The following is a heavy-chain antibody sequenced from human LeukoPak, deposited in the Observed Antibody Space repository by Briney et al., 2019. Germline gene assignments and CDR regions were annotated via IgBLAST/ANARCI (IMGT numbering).Heavy chain of an antibody. V-gene: IGHV4-39*07. CDR2: IYYSGST. CDR1: GGSISSSSYY. Sequence: SETLSLTCTVSGGSISSSSYYWGGFRKPPGKGLRGFGSIYYSGSTYYNPSLKSRVTISVDTSKNQFSLKLSSVTAADTAVYYCAREGLRGITFGGVIPWGQGTLVTVSS. J-gene: IGHJ5*02. CDR3: AREGLRGITFGGVIP. D-gene: IGHD3-16*01.